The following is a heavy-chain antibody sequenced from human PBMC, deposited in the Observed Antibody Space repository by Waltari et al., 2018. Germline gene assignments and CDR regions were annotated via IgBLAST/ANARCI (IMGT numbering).Heavy chain of an antibody. CDR3: VGDYEGVINYLDF. D-gene: IGHD3-22*01. CDR1: GYSISSGYY. CDR2: IHHSGNT. J-gene: IGHJ4*02. Sequence: QVQLQESGPGLVKPSATLSLTCSVSGYSISSGYYWGWVRQPPGKGLEWSGSIHHSGNTYYNPSLKSRVTISVDTSKNQFSLKLSSVTAADTAMYFCVGDYEGVINYLDFWGQGTLVSVSS. V-gene: IGHV4-38-2*02.